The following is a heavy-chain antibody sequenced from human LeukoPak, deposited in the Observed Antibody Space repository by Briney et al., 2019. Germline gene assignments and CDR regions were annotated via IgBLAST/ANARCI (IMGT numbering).Heavy chain of an antibody. CDR3: AREEYIWGSYRYVDY. Sequence: GASVKVSCKASGYSLSNYGLSWVRQAPGQGLGWMGWISGNNGNTKYLQKFQGRVTMTTDTSTNTAYMELRSLRSDDTAVYYCAREEYIWGSYRYVDYWGQGTLVTVSS. CDR2: ISGNNGNT. J-gene: IGHJ4*02. CDR1: GYSLSNYG. D-gene: IGHD3-16*01. V-gene: IGHV1-18*01.